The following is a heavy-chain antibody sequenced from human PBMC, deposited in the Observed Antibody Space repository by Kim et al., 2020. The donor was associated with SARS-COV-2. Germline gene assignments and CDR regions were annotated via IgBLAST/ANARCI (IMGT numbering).Heavy chain of an antibody. V-gene: IGHV1-46*01. CDR3: ARGKGNYLSYWFDP. J-gene: IGHJ5*02. D-gene: IGHD4-4*01. Sequence: AQKFQGRVNMTRDTSTSTVYMELSSLRSEDTAVYYCARGKGNYLSYWFDPWGQGTLVTVSS.